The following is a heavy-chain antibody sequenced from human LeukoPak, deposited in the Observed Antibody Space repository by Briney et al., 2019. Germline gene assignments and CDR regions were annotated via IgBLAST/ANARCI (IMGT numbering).Heavy chain of an antibody. Sequence: ASVMVSCKASGYTFTSYGISWVRQAPGQGLEWMGWVSAYNGNTNYAQKLQGRVTMTTDTSTSTAYMELRSLRSDDTAVHYCAREIAAAEGSNWFDPWGQGTLITVSS. CDR1: GYTFTSYG. V-gene: IGHV1-18*01. D-gene: IGHD6-13*01. CDR3: AREIAAAEGSNWFDP. J-gene: IGHJ5*02. CDR2: VSAYNGNT.